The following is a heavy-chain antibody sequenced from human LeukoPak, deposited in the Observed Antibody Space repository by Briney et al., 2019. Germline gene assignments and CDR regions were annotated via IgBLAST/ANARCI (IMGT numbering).Heavy chain of an antibody. CDR3: ATRITIFGELNPIDY. CDR2: IHHSGST. D-gene: IGHD3-3*01. CDR1: GGSISSGGYY. V-gene: IGHV4-30-2*01. Sequence: KPSQTLSLTCTVSGGSISSGGYYWSWIRQPPGKGLEWIGYIHHSGSTYYNPSLKSRVTISVDRSKNQFSLKLSSVTAADTAVYYCATRITIFGELNPIDYWGQGTLVTVSS. J-gene: IGHJ4*02.